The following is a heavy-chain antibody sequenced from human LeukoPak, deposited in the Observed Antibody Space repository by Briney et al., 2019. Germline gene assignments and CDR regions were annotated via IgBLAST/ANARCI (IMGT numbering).Heavy chain of an antibody. Sequence: GGSLRLSCAASGFTFSAYSMNWVRQAPGKGLEWISYVGISSGNTKYADSVKGRFTISGDKAKNSLYLQMNSLRVEDTAVYYCARDYKYAFDNWGQGTLVTVSS. V-gene: IGHV3-48*01. D-gene: IGHD5-24*01. CDR2: VGISSGNT. J-gene: IGHJ4*02. CDR3: ARDYKYAFDN. CDR1: GFTFSAYS.